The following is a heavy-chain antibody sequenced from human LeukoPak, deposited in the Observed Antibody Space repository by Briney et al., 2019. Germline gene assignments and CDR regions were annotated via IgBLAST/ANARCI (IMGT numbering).Heavy chain of an antibody. D-gene: IGHD2-21*02. J-gene: IGHJ3*02. CDR2: IYVAGST. CDR1: GFTVSDSF. V-gene: IGHV3-53*01. CDR3: AKQGAYVVVTANHAFDI. Sequence: GGSLRLSCAASGFTVSDSFMTWVRQAPGKGLEWVSVIYVAGSTYYADSVKGRFTISRDNSKNTLYLQMNSLRAEDTAVYYCAKQGAYVVVTANHAFDIWGQGTMVTVSS.